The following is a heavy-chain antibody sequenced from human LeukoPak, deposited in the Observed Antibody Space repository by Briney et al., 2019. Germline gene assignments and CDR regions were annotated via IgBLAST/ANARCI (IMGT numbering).Heavy chain of an antibody. CDR2: INPKSGGT. V-gene: IGHV1-2*02. J-gene: IGHJ4*02. CDR3: ARVRHKYNYDGSGYPPY. D-gene: IGHD3-22*01. CDR1: GYSFTGHY. Sequence: ASVKVSCKASGYSFTGHYMHWVRQAPGQGLEWMGWINPKSGGTNYAQKFQGRVTMTRDTSISTVYMDMSSLRAEDTAVYYCARVRHKYNYDGSGYPPYWGQGTLVTVSS.